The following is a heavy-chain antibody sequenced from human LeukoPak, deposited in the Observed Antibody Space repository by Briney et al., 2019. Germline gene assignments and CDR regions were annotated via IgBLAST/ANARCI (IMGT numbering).Heavy chain of an antibody. D-gene: IGHD2-2*01. Sequence: GGSLRPSCAASGFTFSTYGIHWVRQAPGKGREWVAFIRLDGVTTYHADSVKGRFTISRDNSKNTLYLQMNNLRTEDTAMYYCAKGYNTRLWGPGTLVIVSS. V-gene: IGHV3-30*02. CDR2: IRLDGVTT. CDR3: AKGYNTRL. J-gene: IGHJ1*01. CDR1: GFTFSTYG.